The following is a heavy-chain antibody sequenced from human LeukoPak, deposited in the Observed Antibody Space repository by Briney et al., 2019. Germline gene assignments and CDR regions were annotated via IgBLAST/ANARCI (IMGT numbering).Heavy chain of an antibody. CDR3: ARYCSSWYGGYDY. D-gene: IGHD6-13*01. V-gene: IGHV1-2*06. CDR2: INPNSGGT. Sequence: GASVKVSCKASGYTFTGYYMHWVRQAPGQGLEWMGRINPNSGGTNYAQKFQGRVTMTRDTSISTAYMELSRLRSDDTAVYYCARYCSSWYGGYDYWGQGTLVTVSS. J-gene: IGHJ4*02. CDR1: GYTFTGYY.